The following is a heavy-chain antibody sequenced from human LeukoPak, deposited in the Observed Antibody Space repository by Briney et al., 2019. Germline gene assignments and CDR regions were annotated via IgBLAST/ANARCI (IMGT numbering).Heavy chain of an antibody. CDR3: VRTPPTLGYCTETSCPFDH. CDR2: IKMDGSEK. D-gene: IGHD2-8*02. J-gene: IGHJ4*02. CDR1: GFTLSTNA. V-gene: IGHV3-7*01. Sequence: GGSLRLSCLTSGFTLSTNARSWVRQAPGKGLEWVANIKMDGSEKYYLDSVRGRFTISRDNARNSVYLQMSSLRAEDTAVYYCVRTPPTLGYCTETSCPFDHWGQGALVSVSS.